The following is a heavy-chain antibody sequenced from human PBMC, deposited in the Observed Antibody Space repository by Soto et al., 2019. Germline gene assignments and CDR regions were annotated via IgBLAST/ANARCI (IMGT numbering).Heavy chain of an antibody. CDR3: ARSKHDYGDYYFDY. J-gene: IGHJ4*02. Sequence: SGPTLVNPTQTLTLTCTFSGFSLSTSGMCVSWIRQPPGKALEWLARIDWDDDKYYSTSLKTRLTISKDTSKNQVVLTMTNMDPVDTATYYCARSKHDYGDYYFDYWGQGTLVTVSS. D-gene: IGHD4-17*01. V-gene: IGHV2-70*11. CDR2: IDWDDDK. CDR1: GFSLSTSGMC.